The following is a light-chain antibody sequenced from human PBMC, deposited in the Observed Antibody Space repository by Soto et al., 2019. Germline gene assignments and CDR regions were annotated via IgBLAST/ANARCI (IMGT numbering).Light chain of an antibody. V-gene: IGLV2-23*02. CDR2: EVS. J-gene: IGLJ2*01. CDR1: SSDVGNYNL. CDR3: CSYASSSTVV. Sequence: QSALTQPASVSGSPGQSITISCTGNSSDVGNYNLVSWYQQHPGKAPKLMIYEVSKRPSGVSNRFSGSKSANTASLTISGLQDEDEADYYCCSYASSSTVVFGGGTKLTVL.